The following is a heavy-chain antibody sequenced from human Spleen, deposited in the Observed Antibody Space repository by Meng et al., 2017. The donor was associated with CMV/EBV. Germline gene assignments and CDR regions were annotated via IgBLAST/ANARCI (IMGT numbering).Heavy chain of an antibody. Sequence: SETLSLTCTVSGGSISSYYWSWIRQPPGKGLEWIGYIYYSGSTNYNPSLKSRVTISVDTSKNQFSLKLSSVTAADTAVYYCAREAAARPIDYWGQGTLVTVSS. V-gene: IGHV4-59*12. D-gene: IGHD6-6*01. CDR2: IYYSGST. CDR1: GGSISSYY. CDR3: AREAAARPIDY. J-gene: IGHJ4*02.